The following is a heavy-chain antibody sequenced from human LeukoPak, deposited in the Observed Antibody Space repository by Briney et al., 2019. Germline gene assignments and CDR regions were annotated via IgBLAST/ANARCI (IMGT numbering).Heavy chain of an antibody. V-gene: IGHV5-51*01. CDR1: GYSFTSYW. CDR2: IYPGDSDT. CDR3: ARTMPEYDSSGYYSGSFDY. Sequence: GESLKISSKGSGYSFTSYWIGWVRQMPGKGLEWMGIIYPGDSDTRYSPSFQGQVTISADKSISTAYLQWSSLKASDTAMYYCARTMPEYDSSGYYSGSFDYWGQGTLVTVSS. J-gene: IGHJ4*02. D-gene: IGHD3-22*01.